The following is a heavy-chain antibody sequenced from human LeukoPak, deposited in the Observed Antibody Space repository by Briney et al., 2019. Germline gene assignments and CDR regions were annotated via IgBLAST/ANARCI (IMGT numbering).Heavy chain of an antibody. CDR1: GGSISSYY. Sequence: ASETLSLTCTVSGGSISSYYWSWIRQPAGKGLEWIGRIYTSGSTNYNPSLKSRVTMSVDTSKNQFSLKLSSVTAADTAVYYCARDRYYYDSSGFRLFDYWGQGTLVTVSS. D-gene: IGHD3-22*01. V-gene: IGHV4-4*07. J-gene: IGHJ4*02. CDR3: ARDRYYYDSSGFRLFDY. CDR2: IYTSGST.